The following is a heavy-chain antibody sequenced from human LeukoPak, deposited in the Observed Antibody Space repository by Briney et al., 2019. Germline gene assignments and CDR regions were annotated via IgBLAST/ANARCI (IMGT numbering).Heavy chain of an antibody. V-gene: IGHV1-2*02. CDR2: IHPNSGDT. D-gene: IGHD7-27*01. CDR1: GYTFTGYY. Sequence: GASVKVSCKASGYTFTGYYMHWVRQAPGQGLEWMGWIHPNSGDTNYAQKFQGRVTMTRDTSINTAYMELSRLTSDDTAVYYCATSKAAGDRAFDIWGQGTMVTVSS. J-gene: IGHJ3*02. CDR3: ATSKAAGDRAFDI.